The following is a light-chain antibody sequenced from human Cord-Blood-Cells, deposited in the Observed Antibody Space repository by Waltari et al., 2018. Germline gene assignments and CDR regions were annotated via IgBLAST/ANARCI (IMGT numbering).Light chain of an antibody. CDR3: MQALQTSYT. CDR2: LGS. Sequence: EMVMTQSRTSLTVTHGEPAYISCRSSQSLLHSNGYNYLDWYLQKPGQSPQLLIYLGSHRASGVPYRFSCSGSVTDFTLKIIRVEAEDVGVYYCMQALQTSYTFGQGTKLEIK. V-gene: IGKV2-28*01. J-gene: IGKJ2*01. CDR1: QSLLHSNGYNY.